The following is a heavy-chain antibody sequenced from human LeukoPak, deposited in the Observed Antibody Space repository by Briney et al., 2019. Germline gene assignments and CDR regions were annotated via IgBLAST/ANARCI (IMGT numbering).Heavy chain of an antibody. CDR1: GGSISSGGYS. CDR2: IYHSGST. V-gene: IGHV4-30-2*01. D-gene: IGHD3-22*01. J-gene: IGHJ2*01. Sequence: ASETLSLTCAVSGGSISSGGYSWSWIRQPPGKGLEWIGYIYHSGSTYYNPSLKSRVTISVDRSKNQLSLKLSSVTAADTAVYYCARTRSLTYYYDSSGSPDWYFDLWGRGTLVTVSS. CDR3: ARTRSLTYYYDSSGSPDWYFDL.